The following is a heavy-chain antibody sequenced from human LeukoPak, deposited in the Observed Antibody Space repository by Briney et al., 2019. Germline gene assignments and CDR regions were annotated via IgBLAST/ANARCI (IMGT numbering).Heavy chain of an antibody. J-gene: IGHJ4*02. D-gene: IGHD3-22*01. CDR2: INPKSGGT. Sequence: ASVKVSCKASGYTFTGYYMHWVRQAPGQGLEWMGRINPKSGGTNYAQEFQGRVTMTRDTSINTAYMELSRVRSDDTAVYYCAISTSPYVIEVWTNGPLDYWGQGTLVTVSS. CDR1: GYTFTGYY. V-gene: IGHV1-2*06. CDR3: AISTSPYVIEVWTNGPLDY.